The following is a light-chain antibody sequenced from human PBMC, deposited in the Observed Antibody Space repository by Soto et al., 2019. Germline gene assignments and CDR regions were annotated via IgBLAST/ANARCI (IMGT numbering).Light chain of an antibody. J-gene: IGKJ1*01. V-gene: IGKV3-20*01. CDR3: QQYGGSPQT. CDR1: QSVASNQ. CDR2: GVF. Sequence: EIVLTQSPDTLSLSQGERATLSCRASQSVASNQLAWYQHKSGQAPRLLIHGVFTRANGIPDRFSGSGSGTDFTLTISRLEPEDFALYYCQQYGGSPQTFGQGTKVEIK.